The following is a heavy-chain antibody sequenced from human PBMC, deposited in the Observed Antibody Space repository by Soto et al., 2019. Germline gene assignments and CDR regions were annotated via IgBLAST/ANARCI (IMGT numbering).Heavy chain of an antibody. J-gene: IGHJ4*02. CDR3: ASAAVTGTAGLDF. CDR1: GYTFSGFY. Sequence: ASVKVSCKASGYTFSGFYMHGVRQAPGKGLEXMGXXNXXSXGXXXAXXFQGRVTMTRDTSISTAYVELSRLTSDETAVYYCASAAVTGTAGLDFWGQGTLVTVSS. V-gene: IGHV1-2*02. D-gene: IGHD6-19*01. CDR2: XNXXSXGX.